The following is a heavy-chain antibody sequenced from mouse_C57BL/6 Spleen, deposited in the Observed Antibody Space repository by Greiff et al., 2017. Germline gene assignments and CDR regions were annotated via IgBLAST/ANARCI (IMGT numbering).Heavy chain of an antibody. J-gene: IGHJ4*01. CDR2: IDPENGDT. V-gene: IGHV14-4*01. CDR3: TKDYSYAMDD. CDR1: GFNIKDDY. Sequence: VQLQQSGAELVRPGASVKLSCTASGFNIKDDYMHWVKQRPEQGLEWIGWIDPENGDTEYASKFQGKATITADTSSNTAYLQLSSLTSEDTAVYYCTKDYSYAMDDWGQGTSVTVSS.